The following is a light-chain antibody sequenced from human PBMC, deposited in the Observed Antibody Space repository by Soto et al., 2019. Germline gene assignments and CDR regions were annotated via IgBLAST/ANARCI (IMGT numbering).Light chain of an antibody. Sequence: QSVLTQPPSASGTPGQTITISCSGGSSNIGINTVNWYEHLPGTAPRLLIYGNNQRPSGVPDRFSGSKSGTSASLANSGLQSEDESHYYCATWDDRLDVHVFGTGTKVTVL. J-gene: IGLJ1*01. CDR1: SSNIGINT. V-gene: IGLV1-44*01. CDR3: ATWDDRLDVHV. CDR2: GNN.